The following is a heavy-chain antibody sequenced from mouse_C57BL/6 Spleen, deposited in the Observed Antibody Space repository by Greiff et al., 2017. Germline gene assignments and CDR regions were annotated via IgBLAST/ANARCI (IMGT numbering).Heavy chain of an antibody. D-gene: IGHD2-2*01. CDR1: GYTFTSYG. CDR3: TRFGAGYHYFDY. V-gene: IGHV1-81*01. J-gene: IGHJ2*01. Sequence: QVELQQSGAELARPGASVKLSCKASGYTFTSYGISWVKQRTGQGLEWIGEIYPRSGNTYYNEKFKGKATLTADKSSSTAYMELRSLTSEDSAVYFSTRFGAGYHYFDYWGQGTTLTVSS. CDR2: IYPRSGNT.